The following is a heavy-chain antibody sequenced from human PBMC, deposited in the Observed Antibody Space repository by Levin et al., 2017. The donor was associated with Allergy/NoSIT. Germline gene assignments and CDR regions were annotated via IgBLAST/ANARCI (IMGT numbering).Heavy chain of an antibody. Sequence: RASETLSLTCAVYGGSFSGYYWSWIRQPPGKGLEWIGEINHSGSTNYNPSLKSRVTISVDMSKNQFSLKVSSVTAADTAVYYCARGRPFLDWGQGTLVTVSS. D-gene: IGHD3-3*01. V-gene: IGHV4-34*01. CDR2: INHSGST. J-gene: IGHJ4*02. CDR1: GGSFSGYY. CDR3: ARGRPFLD.